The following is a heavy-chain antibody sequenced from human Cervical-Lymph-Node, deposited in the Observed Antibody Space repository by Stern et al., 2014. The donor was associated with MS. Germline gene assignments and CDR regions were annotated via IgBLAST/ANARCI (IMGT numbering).Heavy chain of an antibody. CDR3: ARGNTNRPLDY. V-gene: IGHV4-31*03. CDR1: GDSISSSAYY. CDR2: IYNSEST. J-gene: IGHJ4*02. D-gene: IGHD1-14*01. Sequence: QLQLQESGPGLVKPSQTLSLTCSVSGDSISSSAYYWTWIRQQPGKGLEWIGYIYNSESTYYNQSLQSRVTISVDTSKNQFSLKLSSVTAADTAVYFCARGNTNRPLDYWGQGTLVTVSS.